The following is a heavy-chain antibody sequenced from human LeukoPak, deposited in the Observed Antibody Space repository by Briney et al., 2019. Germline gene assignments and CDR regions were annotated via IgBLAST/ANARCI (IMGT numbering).Heavy chain of an antibody. V-gene: IGHV3-53*01. CDR3: AREGLEYYDFWSGSVYGMDV. CDR2: IYSGGST. J-gene: IGHJ6*02. Sequence: PGGSLRLSCAASGFTVSSNYMSWVRQAPGKELEWVSVIYSGGSTYYADSVKGRFTISRDNSKNTLYLQMNSLRAEDTAVYYCAREGLEYYDFWSGSVYGMDVWGQGTTVTVSS. D-gene: IGHD3-3*01. CDR1: GFTVSSNY.